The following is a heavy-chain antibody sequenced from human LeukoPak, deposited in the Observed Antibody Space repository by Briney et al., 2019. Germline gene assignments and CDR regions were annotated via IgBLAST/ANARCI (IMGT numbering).Heavy chain of an antibody. CDR2: ISSTITTV. V-gene: IGHV3-48*03. J-gene: IGHJ4*02. Sequence: PGGSLRLSCAASGFTFNTYEMAWVRQAPGKGLEWVSYISSTITTVYYADSVQGRFTISRDNAKNSVYLQMNSLRVEDTAVYYCVSDRRGFCSTCSCYSPVYFDYWGRGTRVTVSS. CDR3: VSDRRGFCSTCSCYSPVYFDY. CDR1: GFTFNTYE. D-gene: IGHD2-15*01.